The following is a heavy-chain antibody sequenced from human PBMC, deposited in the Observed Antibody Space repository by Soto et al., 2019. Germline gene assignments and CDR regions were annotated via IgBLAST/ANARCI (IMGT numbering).Heavy chain of an antibody. CDR2: ISWNGGSI. CDR1: GFTVDDYS. D-gene: IGHD6-13*01. Sequence: EVQLVESGGGLVQPGRSLRLSCAASGFTVDDYSMHWVRQAPGKGLEWVSGISWNGGSIGYADSVKGRFTISRDNAKNSLYLQMNSLRAEDTALYYCAKDARQLDYYFDYWGQGTLVTVSS. J-gene: IGHJ4*02. CDR3: AKDARQLDYYFDY. V-gene: IGHV3-9*01.